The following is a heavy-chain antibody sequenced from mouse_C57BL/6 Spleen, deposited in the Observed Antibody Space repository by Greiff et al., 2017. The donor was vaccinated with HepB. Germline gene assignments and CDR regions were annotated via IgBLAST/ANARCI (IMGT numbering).Heavy chain of an antibody. V-gene: IGHV5-16*01. D-gene: IGHD2-1*01. J-gene: IGHJ1*03. CDR1: GFTFSDYY. CDR3: ARGLLYFDV. CDR2: INYDGSST. Sequence: EVKLVESEGGLVQPGRSMKLSCTASGFTFSDYYMAWVRQVPEKGLEWVANINYDGSSTYYLDSLKSRFIISRDNAKNILYLQMSSLKSEDTATYYCARGLLYFDVWGTGTTVTVSS.